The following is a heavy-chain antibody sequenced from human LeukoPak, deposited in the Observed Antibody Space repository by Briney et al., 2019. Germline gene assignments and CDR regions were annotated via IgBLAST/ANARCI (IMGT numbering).Heavy chain of an antibody. V-gene: IGHV4-30-4*08. CDR3: ARHSYYDSSGYYYPNWFDP. J-gene: IGHJ5*02. Sequence: SETLSLTCTVSGGSISSGDYYWSWIRQPPGKGLEWIGYIYYSGSTYYNPSLKSRVTISVDTSKNQFSLKLSSVTAADTAVYYCARHSYYDSSGYYYPNWFDPWGQGTLVTVTS. D-gene: IGHD3-22*01. CDR1: GGSISSGDYY. CDR2: IYYSGST.